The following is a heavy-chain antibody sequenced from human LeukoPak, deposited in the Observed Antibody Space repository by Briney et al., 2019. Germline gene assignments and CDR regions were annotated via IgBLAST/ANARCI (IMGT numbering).Heavy chain of an antibody. V-gene: IGHV3-23*01. D-gene: IGHD1-1*01. CDR1: GFSFSSYE. Sequence: GGSLRLSCAASGFSFSSYEMNWVRQAPGKGLEWVSSIDISGGSTYYADSVQGRFTISRDNSKNTLYLEMNSLRAEDTALYYCANEVRPNDYWGQGTLVTVSS. J-gene: IGHJ4*02. CDR2: IDISGGST. CDR3: ANEVRPNDY.